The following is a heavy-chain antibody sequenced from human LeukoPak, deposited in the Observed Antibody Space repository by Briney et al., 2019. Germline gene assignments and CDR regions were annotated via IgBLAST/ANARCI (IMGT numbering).Heavy chain of an antibody. CDR2: IYYSGST. CDR3: ARAAYYGSGTPYYYYMDV. J-gene: IGHJ6*03. D-gene: IGHD3-10*01. Sequence: PSETLSLTCTVSGGSISSYYWSWIRQPPGKGLEWIGYIYYSGSTNYNPSLKSRVTISVDTSKNQFSLKLSSVTAADTAVYYCARAAYYGSGTPYYYYMDVWGKGTTVTVSS. V-gene: IGHV4-59*01. CDR1: GGSISSYY.